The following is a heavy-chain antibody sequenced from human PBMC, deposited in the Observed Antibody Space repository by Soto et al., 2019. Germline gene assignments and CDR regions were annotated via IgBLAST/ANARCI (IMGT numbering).Heavy chain of an antibody. J-gene: IGHJ3*02. CDR3: AREGSNWDYGASEAFDI. CDR2: IIPIFGTA. D-gene: IGHD4-17*01. V-gene: IGHV1-69*13. Sequence: SVKVSCKASGGTFSSYAISWVRQAPGQGLEWMGGIIPIFGTANYAQKFQGRVTITADESTSTAYMELSSLRSEDTAVYYCAREGSNWDYGASEAFDIWGQGTMVTVS. CDR1: GGTFSSYA.